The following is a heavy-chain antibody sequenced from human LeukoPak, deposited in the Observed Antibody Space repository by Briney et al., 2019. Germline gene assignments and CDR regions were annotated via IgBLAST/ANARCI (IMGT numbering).Heavy chain of an antibody. V-gene: IGHV4-39*07. J-gene: IGHJ4*02. D-gene: IGHD5-18*01. CDR2: IYYSGST. CDR1: GGFISTTTYY. Sequence: SETLSLTCTVSGGFISTTTYYWGWIRQPPGKGLEWIGIIYYSGSTYYKSSLKSRVTISVDRSKNQFSLNLSSVTAEDTAVYYCAKLPYMVIRYYFDFWGQGTLVTVSS. CDR3: AKLPYMVIRYYFDF.